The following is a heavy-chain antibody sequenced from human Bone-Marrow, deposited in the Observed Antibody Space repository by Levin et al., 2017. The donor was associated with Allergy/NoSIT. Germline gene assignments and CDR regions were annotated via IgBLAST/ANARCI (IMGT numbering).Heavy chain of an antibody. CDR2: ISFDGSAN. CDR3: ARDRLGYCTSNSCYLLDY. CDR1: GFTFSRFP. J-gene: IGHJ4*02. D-gene: IGHD2-2*01. Sequence: GGSLRLSCVTSGFTFSRFPMHWVRQAPGKGLEWLGVISFDGSANHYADSVKGRFTISGDQANTTLYLQMNSVGPEATAIYYCARDRLGYCTSNSCYLLDYWGQGTLVTVSS. V-gene: IGHV3-30-3*01.